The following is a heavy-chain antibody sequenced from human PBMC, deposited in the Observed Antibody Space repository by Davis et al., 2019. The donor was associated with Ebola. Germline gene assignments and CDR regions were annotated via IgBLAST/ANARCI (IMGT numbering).Heavy chain of an antibody. CDR3: ARGAQWLGMPFDY. Sequence: AASVKVSCKASGYTFTSYGISWVRQAPGQGPEWMGWISIYNGNTHYLQKFQGRVTMTTDTSTSTAYMELRDLRSDDTALYYCARGAQWLGMPFDYWGQGTLVTVSS. J-gene: IGHJ4*02. CDR2: ISIYNGNT. D-gene: IGHD6-19*01. V-gene: IGHV1-18*04. CDR1: GYTFTSYG.